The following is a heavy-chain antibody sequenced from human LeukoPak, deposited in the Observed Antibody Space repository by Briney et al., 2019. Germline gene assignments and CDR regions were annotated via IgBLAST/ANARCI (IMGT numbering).Heavy chain of an antibody. CDR1: GYVFTSHY. Sequence: ASVKVSCKTFGYVFTSHYKHWVRQAPGQGLEWMGIIVPSGGATAYAQKLQGRVTMTRDSSTSTVYMELSSLRSDDTAVYYCAREMRGYYDISGYNFDYWGQGTLLTVSS. J-gene: IGHJ4*02. V-gene: IGHV1-46*04. CDR3: AREMRGYYDISGYNFDY. D-gene: IGHD3-22*01. CDR2: IVPSGGAT.